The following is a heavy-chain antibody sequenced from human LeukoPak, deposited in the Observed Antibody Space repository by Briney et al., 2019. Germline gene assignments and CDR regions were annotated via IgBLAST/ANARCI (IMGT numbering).Heavy chain of an antibody. CDR1: GFTFSSYW. J-gene: IGHJ4*02. CDR2: IKSDGSTT. CDR3: ARVVDTHFDY. D-gene: IGHD5-18*01. V-gene: IGHV3-74*01. Sequence: CGSLRLSCAASGFTFSSYWMHWVRQAPGKGLVWVSRIKSDGSTTTYADSVKGRFTISRDNAKNTLYLQMNSLRAEDTAVYYCARVVDTHFDYWGKGTLVTVSS.